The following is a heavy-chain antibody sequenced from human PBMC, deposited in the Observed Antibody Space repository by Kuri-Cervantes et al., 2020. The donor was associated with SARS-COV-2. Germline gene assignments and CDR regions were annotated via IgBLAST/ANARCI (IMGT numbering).Heavy chain of an antibody. CDR2: IPFDGTNN. J-gene: IGHJ4*02. V-gene: IGHV3-30*12. D-gene: IGHD3-10*01. Sequence: GESLKISCAVSGFMFRGYGMHWVRQAPGKGLEWVAFIPFDGTNNYYADSVKGRFIISRDNSKNTLYLQMNSLRAEDTAVYYCASKGFGEFHTPLDYWGQGTLVTVSS. CDR3: ASKGFGEFHTPLDY. CDR1: GFMFRGYG.